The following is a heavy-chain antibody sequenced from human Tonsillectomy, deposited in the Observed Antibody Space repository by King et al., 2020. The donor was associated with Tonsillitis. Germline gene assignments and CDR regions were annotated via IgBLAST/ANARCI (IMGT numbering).Heavy chain of an antibody. CDR2: INPNSGGT. Sequence: VQLVESGAEVKKPGASVKVSCKASGYSFTGYYMHWVRQAPGQGLEWMGWINPNSGGTNYAQKFQGRVTMTRETSISTAYMGLSRLRSDDTAVYYCARADYYDSSGYCTSGFHYWGQGTLVTVSS. J-gene: IGHJ4*02. CDR3: ARADYYDSSGYCTSGFHY. CDR1: GYSFTGYY. V-gene: IGHV1-2*02. D-gene: IGHD3-22*01.